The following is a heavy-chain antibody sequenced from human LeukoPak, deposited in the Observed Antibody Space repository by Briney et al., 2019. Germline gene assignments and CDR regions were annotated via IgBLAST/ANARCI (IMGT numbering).Heavy chain of an antibody. CDR3: ALMVRGVIMGNWFDP. Sequence: ASVKVSCKASGYTFTGYYMHWVRQAPGQGLEWMGWMNPNSGNTGYAQKFQGRVTMTRNTSISTAYMELRSLRSDDTAVYYCALMVRGVIMGNWFDPWGQGTLVTVSS. CDR2: MNPNSGNT. D-gene: IGHD3-10*01. CDR1: GYTFTGYY. J-gene: IGHJ5*02. V-gene: IGHV1-8*02.